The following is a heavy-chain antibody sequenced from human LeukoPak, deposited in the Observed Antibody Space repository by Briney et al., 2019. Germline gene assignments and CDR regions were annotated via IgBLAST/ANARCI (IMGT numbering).Heavy chain of an antibody. CDR2: IYTSGGT. Sequence: SETLSLTCTVSGGSISSGSYSWSWIRQPAGKGLEWIGRIYTSGGTNYNPSLKSRVTISVDTSKNQFSRKLSSATAADTAVYYCASSTGSGSYYPLFDYWGQGTLVTVSS. CDR3: ASSTGSGSYYPLFDY. V-gene: IGHV4-61*02. J-gene: IGHJ4*02. D-gene: IGHD3-10*01. CDR1: GGSISSGSYS.